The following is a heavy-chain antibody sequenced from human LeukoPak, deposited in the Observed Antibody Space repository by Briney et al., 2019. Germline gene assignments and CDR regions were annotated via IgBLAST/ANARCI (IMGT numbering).Heavy chain of an antibody. CDR1: GFTFSSHW. CDR3: AKHGRDFDF. J-gene: IGHJ4*02. CDR2: IKQDGSDK. Sequence: GGSLRLSCAASGFTFSSHWMSWLRQAPGKGLEWVANIKQDGSDKYYVDSVKGRFTISRDNAKNSLYLQMDSLRTDDTAMYYCAKHGRDFDFWGQGTLVTVSS. V-gene: IGHV3-7*01.